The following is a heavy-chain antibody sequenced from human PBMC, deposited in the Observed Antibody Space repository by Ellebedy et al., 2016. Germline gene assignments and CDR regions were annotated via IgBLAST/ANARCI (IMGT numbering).Heavy chain of an antibody. Sequence: GGSLRLSCAASGFTFTDYYMSWIRQAPGKGLEWVSYISGSAAYTNYADSVKGRFTISRDNSKNTLYLQMNSLRAEDTAVYYCARGGDESFDYWGQGTLVTVSS. D-gene: IGHD3-16*01. CDR3: ARGGDESFDY. CDR1: GFTFTDYY. CDR2: ISGSAAYT. V-gene: IGHV3-11*06. J-gene: IGHJ4*02.